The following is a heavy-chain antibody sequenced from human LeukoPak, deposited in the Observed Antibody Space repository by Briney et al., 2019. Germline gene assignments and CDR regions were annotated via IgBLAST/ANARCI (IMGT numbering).Heavy chain of an antibody. CDR3: ARERVHDYGDYVSDY. CDR1: GYTFTSYG. CDR2: ISAYNGNT. V-gene: IGHV1-18*01. Sequence: ASVKVSCKASGYTFTSYGISWVRQAPGQGLEWMGWISAYNGNTNYAQKLQGRVTMTTDTSTSTAYMELRSLRSDDTAVYYCARERVHDYGDYVSDYWGKGTLVTVSS. D-gene: IGHD4-17*01. J-gene: IGHJ4*02.